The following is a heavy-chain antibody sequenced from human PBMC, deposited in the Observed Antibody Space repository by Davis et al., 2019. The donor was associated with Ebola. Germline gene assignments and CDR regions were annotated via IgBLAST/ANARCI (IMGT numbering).Heavy chain of an antibody. J-gene: IGHJ4*02. Sequence: GESLKISCAASGFTVSSNYMSWVRQAPGKGLEWVANIKQDGSEKYYVDSVKGRFTISRDDAKKSLYLQMDSLRAEDTAVYYCAQQLGDYGGNALRYWGQGTLVTVSS. CDR3: AQQLGDYGGNALRY. CDR1: GFTVSSNY. V-gene: IGHV3-7*01. CDR2: IKQDGSEK. D-gene: IGHD4-23*01.